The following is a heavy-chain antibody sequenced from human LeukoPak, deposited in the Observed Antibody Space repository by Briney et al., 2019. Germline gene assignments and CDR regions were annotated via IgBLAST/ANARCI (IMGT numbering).Heavy chain of an antibody. J-gene: IGHJ5*02. Sequence: SETLSLTCAVYGGSFSGYYWSWIRQPPGEGLEWIGEINHSGSTNYNPSLKSRVTISVDTSKNQFSLKLSSVTAADTVVYYCARGLPIVVVPAAIVWFYPWGQGTLVTVSS. V-gene: IGHV4-34*01. CDR1: GGSFSGYY. CDR3: ARGLPIVVVPAAIVWFYP. D-gene: IGHD2-2*02. CDR2: INHSGST.